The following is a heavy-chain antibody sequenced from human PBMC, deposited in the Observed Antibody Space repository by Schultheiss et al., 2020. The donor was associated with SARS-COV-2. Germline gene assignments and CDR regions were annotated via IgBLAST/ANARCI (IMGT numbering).Heavy chain of an antibody. Sequence: GESLKISCAASGFTFSSYSMNWVRQAPGKGLEWVSYISSSGSTIYYADSVKGRFTISRDNAKNSLYLQMNSLRAEDTAVYYCAREVDAVPDYWGQGTLVTVSS. J-gene: IGHJ4*02. V-gene: IGHV3-48*04. CDR2: ISSSGSTI. D-gene: IGHD2-2*01. CDR1: GFTFSSYS. CDR3: AREVDAVPDY.